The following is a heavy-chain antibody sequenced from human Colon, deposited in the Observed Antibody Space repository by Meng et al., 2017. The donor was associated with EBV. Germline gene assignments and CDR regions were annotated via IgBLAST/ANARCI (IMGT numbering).Heavy chain of an antibody. CDR2: IGHSGFT. D-gene: IGHD6-19*01. CDR1: GGSISTSGYY. V-gene: IGHV4-39*01. J-gene: IGHJ5*02. CDR3: VRSSAWVRTGFDP. Sequence: QSQLQESGPGLVKPSEALSLTCSVSGGSISTSGYYWGLIRQPPGKGLEWIGSIGHSGFTYYTPSLKSRVAVSLDTSKSQFSLMLTSVTAADTAVYYCVRSSAWVRTGFDPWGQGTLVTVSS.